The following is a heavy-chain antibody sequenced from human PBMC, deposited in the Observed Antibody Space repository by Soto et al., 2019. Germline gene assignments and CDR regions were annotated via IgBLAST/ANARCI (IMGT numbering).Heavy chain of an antibody. Sequence: SVKVSCKASGGTFSSYTISWVRQAPGQGLEWMGRIIPILGIANYAQKFQGRVTITADKSTSTAYMELSSLRSEDTAVYYCAITTAVGGYALDYWGQGTLVTVSS. CDR2: IIPILGIA. D-gene: IGHD5-12*01. CDR1: GGTFSSYT. J-gene: IGHJ4*02. CDR3: AITTAVGGYALDY. V-gene: IGHV1-69*02.